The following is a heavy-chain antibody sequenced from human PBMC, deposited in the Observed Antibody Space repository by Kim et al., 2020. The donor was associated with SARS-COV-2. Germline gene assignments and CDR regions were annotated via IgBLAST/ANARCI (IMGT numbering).Heavy chain of an antibody. CDR3: ARVKEEGSQQLVTDNWFDP. V-gene: IGHV1-18*01. CDR1: GYTFTSYG. J-gene: IGHJ5*02. D-gene: IGHD6-13*01. Sequence: ASVKVSCKASGYTFTSYGISWVRQAPGQGLEWMGWISAYNGNTNYAQKLQGRVTMTTDTSTSTAYMELRSLRSDDTAVYYCARVKEEGSQQLVTDNWFDPGGQGTLLTVSS. CDR2: ISAYNGNT.